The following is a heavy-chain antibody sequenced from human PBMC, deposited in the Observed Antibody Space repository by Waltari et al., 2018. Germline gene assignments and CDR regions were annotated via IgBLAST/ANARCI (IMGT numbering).Heavy chain of an antibody. CDR3: AKDPEGNYYDSSGYYDY. V-gene: IGHV3-23*01. CDR1: GFTFSSYA. J-gene: IGHJ4*02. Sequence: EVQLLESGGGLVQPGGSLRLSCAASGFTFSSYAMSWVRQAPGKGLEWVSAISGSGGSTYYAASVKGRFTISRDNSKNTLYLQMNSLRAEDTAVYYCAKDPEGNYYDSSGYYDYWGQGTLVTVSS. CDR2: ISGSGGST. D-gene: IGHD3-22*01.